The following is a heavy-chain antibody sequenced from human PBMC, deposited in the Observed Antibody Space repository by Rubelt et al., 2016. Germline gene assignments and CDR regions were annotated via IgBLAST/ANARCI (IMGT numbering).Heavy chain of an antibody. CDR1: GGSISSYY. V-gene: IGHV4-4*07. D-gene: IGHD4-17*01. CDR3: ARGEPDRGSRTVRLDY. Sequence: ESGPGLVKPSETLSLTCTVSGGSISSYYWSWIRRPAGKGLEWIGRIYTSGSTNYNPSLKSRVTMSVDTSKNQFSLKLSSVTAADTAVYYCARGEPDRGSRTVRLDYWGQGTLVTVSS. J-gene: IGHJ4*02. CDR2: IYTSGST.